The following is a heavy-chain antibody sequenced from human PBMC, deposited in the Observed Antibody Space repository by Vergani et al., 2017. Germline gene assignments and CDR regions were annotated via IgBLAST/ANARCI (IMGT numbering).Heavy chain of an antibody. V-gene: IGHV2-5*01. CDR2: IYWNDDK. CDR3: ARTSDGVYYFDY. D-gene: IGHD3-3*01. J-gene: IGHJ4*02. Sequence: QITLKESGPTLVKTTQTLTLTCTFSGFSLSTSGVGVGWIRQPPGKALEWLALIYWNDDKRYSPSLKSRLTITKDTSKNQVVLTMTNMDPVDTATYYCARTSDGVYYFDYWGQGTLVTVSS. CDR1: GFSLSTSGVG.